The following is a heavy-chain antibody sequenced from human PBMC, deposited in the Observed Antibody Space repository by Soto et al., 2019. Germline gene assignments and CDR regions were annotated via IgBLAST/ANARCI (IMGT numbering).Heavy chain of an antibody. CDR1: GYTFTSYG. J-gene: IGHJ4*02. D-gene: IGHD3-22*01. Sequence: ASVKVSCKASGYTFTSYGISWVRQAPGQGLEWMGWISAYNGNTNYAQKLQGRVTMTTDTSTSTAYMELRSLRSDDTAVYYCARDGDYYDSSGYCSNIDYWGQGTLVTV. CDR3: ARDGDYYDSSGYCSNIDY. V-gene: IGHV1-18*04. CDR2: ISAYNGNT.